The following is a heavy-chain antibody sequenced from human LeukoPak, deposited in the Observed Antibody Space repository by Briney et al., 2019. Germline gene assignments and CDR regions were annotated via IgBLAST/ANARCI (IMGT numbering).Heavy chain of an antibody. D-gene: IGHD6-13*01. CDR2: ISYDGSNK. J-gene: IGHJ4*02. Sequence: QSGGSLRLSCAAAGFTFSSYGMHWVRQAPGKGLEWVAVISYDGSNKYYADSVKGRFTISRENAKNTLYLQMNNLRARDTALYYCARGGRGSSWYEKWGQGTLVAVSS. CDR3: ARGGRGSSWYEK. V-gene: IGHV3-30*03. CDR1: GFTFSSYG.